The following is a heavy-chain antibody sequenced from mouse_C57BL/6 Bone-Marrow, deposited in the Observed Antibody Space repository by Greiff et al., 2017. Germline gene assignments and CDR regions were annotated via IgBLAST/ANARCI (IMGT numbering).Heavy chain of an antibody. J-gene: IGHJ4*01. Sequence: EVQLQQSGPELVKPGASVKISCKASGYTFTDYYMNWVKQSHGKSLEWIGDINPNNGGTSYNQKFKGKATLTVDKSSSTAYMELRSLTSEDSAVYYCATGGSSYDYAMDYWGQGTSVPSPQ. D-gene: IGHD1-1*01. CDR3: ATGGSSYDYAMDY. CDR2: INPNNGGT. V-gene: IGHV1-26*01. CDR1: GYTFTDYY.